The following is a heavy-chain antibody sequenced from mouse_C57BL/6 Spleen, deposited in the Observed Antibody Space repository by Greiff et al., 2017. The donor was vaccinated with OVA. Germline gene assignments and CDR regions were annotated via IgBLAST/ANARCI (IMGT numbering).Heavy chain of an antibody. Sequence: EVKLVESGGGLVKPGGSLKLSCAASGFTFSDYGMHWVRQAPEKGLEWVAYISSGSSTIYYADTVKGRFTISRDNAKNTLFLQMTSLRSEDTAMYYCARAYYSNYNFFDYWGQGTTLTVSS. V-gene: IGHV5-17*01. J-gene: IGHJ2*01. D-gene: IGHD2-5*01. CDR3: ARAYYSNYNFFDY. CDR1: GFTFSDYG. CDR2: ISSGSSTI.